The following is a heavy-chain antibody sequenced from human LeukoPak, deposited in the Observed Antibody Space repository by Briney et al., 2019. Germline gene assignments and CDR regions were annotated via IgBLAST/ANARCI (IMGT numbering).Heavy chain of an antibody. J-gene: IGHJ6*02. CDR2: IYYSGST. Sequence: PSETLSLTCTVSGGSISSYYWSWIRQPPGKGLEWIGYIYYSGSTNYNPSLKSRVTISVDTSKNQFSLKLSSVTAADTAVYYCASLWFGPSGQNYYHYGMDVWGQGTTVTVSS. CDR1: GGSISSYY. CDR3: ASLWFGPSGQNYYHYGMDV. D-gene: IGHD3-10*01. V-gene: IGHV4-59*12.